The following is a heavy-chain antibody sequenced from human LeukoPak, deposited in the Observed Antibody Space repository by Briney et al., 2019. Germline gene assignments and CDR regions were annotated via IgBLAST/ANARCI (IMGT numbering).Heavy chain of an antibody. Sequence: PGGSLRLSCGASGFTFDDYGMSWVRQAPGKGLEWVSGINRNGGSKGYADSVKGRFTISRDNAKNSLYLQMNSLRAEDTALYYCARVPSRVVVAPIDYWGQGTLVTVSS. CDR1: GFTFDDYG. CDR3: ARVPSRVVVAPIDY. V-gene: IGHV3-20*04. D-gene: IGHD2-15*01. J-gene: IGHJ4*02. CDR2: INRNGGSK.